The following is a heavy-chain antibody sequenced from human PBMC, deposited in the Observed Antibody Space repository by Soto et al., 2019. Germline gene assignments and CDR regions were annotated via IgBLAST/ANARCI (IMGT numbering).Heavy chain of an antibody. D-gene: IGHD1-7*01. Sequence: QVQLVESGGGVVQPGRSLRLSCAASGFTFSSYGMHWVRQAPGKGLEWVAVISYDGSNKYYADSVKGRFTISRDNSKNTLYLQMNSMRAEDTAVYCCAATPGSNWNYVGGDYYYYMDVWGKGTTVTVSS. CDR1: GFTFSSYG. CDR2: ISYDGSNK. V-gene: IGHV3-30*03. J-gene: IGHJ6*03. CDR3: AATPGSNWNYVGGDYYYYMDV.